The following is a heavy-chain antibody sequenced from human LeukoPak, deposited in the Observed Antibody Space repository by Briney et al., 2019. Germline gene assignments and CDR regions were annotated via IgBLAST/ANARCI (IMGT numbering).Heavy chain of an antibody. CDR3: ARDSDTAMVTGPDY. CDR2: INPNSGGT. V-gene: IGHV1-2*02. CDR1: GHTFTGYY. Sequence: GASVKVSCKASGHTFTGYYMHWVRQAPGQGLEWMGWINPNSGGTNYAQKFQGRVTMTRDTSISTAYMELSRLGSDDTAVYYCARDSDTAMVTGPDYWGQGTLVTVSS. J-gene: IGHJ4*02. D-gene: IGHD5-18*01.